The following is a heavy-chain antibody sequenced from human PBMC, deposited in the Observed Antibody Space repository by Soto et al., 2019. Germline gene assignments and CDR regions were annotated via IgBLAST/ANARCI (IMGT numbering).Heavy chain of an antibody. V-gene: IGHV4-34*01. D-gene: IGHD3-10*01. CDR2: INHSGST. J-gene: IGHJ4*02. Sequence: PSETLSLTCAVYGGSFSGYYWSRIRQPPGKGLEWIGEINHSGSTNYNPSLKSRVTISVDTSKNQFSLKLSSVTAADTAVYYCARMRAVMSHSFMVRGEFDYWGQGTLVTVSS. CDR1: GGSFSGYY. CDR3: ARMRAVMSHSFMVRGEFDY.